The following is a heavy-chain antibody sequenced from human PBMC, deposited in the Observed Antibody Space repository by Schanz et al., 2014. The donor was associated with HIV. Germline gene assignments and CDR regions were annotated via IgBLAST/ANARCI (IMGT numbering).Heavy chain of an antibody. CDR2: IYSGGTT. CDR3: ARLLMITFGGVISPGGMDV. CDR1: GFTVSSNY. Sequence: MQLVESGGAVVRPGGSLRLSCAASGFTVSSNYMSWVRQAPGKGLEWVSVIYSGGTTYYADSVKGRFTISRDKSKSTLYLQMNSLRAEDTAMYFCARLLMITFGGVISPGGMDVWGQGTTVTVSS. J-gene: IGHJ6*02. D-gene: IGHD3-16*02. V-gene: IGHV3-53*01.